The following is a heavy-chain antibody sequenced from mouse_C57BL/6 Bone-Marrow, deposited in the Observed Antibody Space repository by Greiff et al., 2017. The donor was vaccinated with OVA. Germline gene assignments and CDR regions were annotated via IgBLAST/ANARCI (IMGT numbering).Heavy chain of an antibody. D-gene: IGHD2-4*01. Sequence: VQRVESGPGLVQPSQSLSITCTVSGFSLTSYGVHWVRQSPGKGLEWLGVIWSGGSTDYNAAFISRLSISKDNSKSQVFFKMNSLQADDTAIYYCAIYYDYDGYFDVWGTGTTVTVSS. V-gene: IGHV2-2*01. CDR3: AIYYDYDGYFDV. J-gene: IGHJ1*03. CDR1: GFSLTSYG. CDR2: IWSGGST.